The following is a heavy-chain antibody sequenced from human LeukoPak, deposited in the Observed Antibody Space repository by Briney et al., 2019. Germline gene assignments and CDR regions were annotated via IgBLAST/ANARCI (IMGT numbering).Heavy chain of an antibody. J-gene: IGHJ3*02. CDR2: IWYDGSNK. D-gene: IGHD2-15*01. Sequence: GRSLRLSCAASGFAFSTFAMYWVRQAPAKGLEWVAVIWYDGSNKYYADSVKGRFTISRDNSKNTLYLQMNSLRAEDTAVYYCARGAYCSGGSCPGAFDTWGQGTMVTVSS. CDR1: GFAFSTFA. V-gene: IGHV3-33*01. CDR3: ARGAYCSGGSCPGAFDT.